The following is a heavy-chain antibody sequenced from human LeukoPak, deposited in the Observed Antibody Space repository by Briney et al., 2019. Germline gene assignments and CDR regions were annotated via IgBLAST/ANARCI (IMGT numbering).Heavy chain of an antibody. CDR2: ISYDGSNE. V-gene: IGHV3-30-3*01. CDR1: GFTFSNYV. Sequence: GRSLRLSCVASGFTFSNYVMHWVRQAPGKGLEWVALISYDGSNEGYADSVKGRFTISRDNSKNTLYLQMNSLRAEDTAVYYCARVFRITKTTGMDVWGQGTTVTVSS. D-gene: IGHD3-10*01. J-gene: IGHJ6*02. CDR3: ARVFRITKTTGMDV.